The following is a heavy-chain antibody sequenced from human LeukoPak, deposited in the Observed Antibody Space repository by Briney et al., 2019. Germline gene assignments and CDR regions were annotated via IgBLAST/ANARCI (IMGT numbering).Heavy chain of an antibody. CDR1: GGSISSYY. CDR3: AALGYDSSGYVWFDP. D-gene: IGHD3-22*01. CDR2: IYYSGST. Sequence: SETLSLTCTVSGGSISSYYWSWIRQPPGKGLEWIGYIYYSGSTNYNTSLKSRVTISVDTSKNQFSLKLSSVTAADTAVYYCAALGYDSSGYVWFDPWGQGTLVTVSS. V-gene: IGHV4-59*01. J-gene: IGHJ5*02.